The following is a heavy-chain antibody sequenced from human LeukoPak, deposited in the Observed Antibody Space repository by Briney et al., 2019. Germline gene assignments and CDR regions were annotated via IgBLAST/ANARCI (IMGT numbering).Heavy chain of an antibody. CDR2: IYYSGST. CDR1: GGSISSSSYY. D-gene: IGHD3-10*01. Sequence: PSETLSLTCTVSGGSISSSSYYWGWIRQPPGKGLEWIGSIYYSGSTYYNPSLKSRVTISVDTSKNQFSLKLSSVTAADTAVYYCAREGYGSGSYPHFDYWGQGTLVTVSS. V-gene: IGHV4-39*07. J-gene: IGHJ4*02. CDR3: AREGYGSGSYPHFDY.